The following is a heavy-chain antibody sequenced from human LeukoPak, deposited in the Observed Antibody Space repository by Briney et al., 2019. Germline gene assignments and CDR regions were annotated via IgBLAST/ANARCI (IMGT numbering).Heavy chain of an antibody. CDR2: ISYDGSNK. D-gene: IGHD6-19*01. V-gene: IGHV3-30*04. CDR3: ARIIAVAGTEWFDP. Sequence: PGGSLRLSCAASGFTFSSYAMHWVRQAPGKGLEWVAVISYDGSNKYYADSVKGRFTISRDNSKNTLYMQMNSLRAEDTAVYYCARIIAVAGTEWFDPWGQGTLVTVSS. CDR1: GFTFSSYA. J-gene: IGHJ5*02.